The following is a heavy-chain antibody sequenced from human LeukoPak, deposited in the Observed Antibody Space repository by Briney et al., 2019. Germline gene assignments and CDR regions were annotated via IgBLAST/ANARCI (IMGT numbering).Heavy chain of an antibody. CDR1: GYSISSSNW. V-gene: IGHV4-28*06. J-gene: IGHJ4*02. Sequence: SDTLSLTCAVSGYSISSSNWWGWIRPPPGKGLEWIGYIYYSGTTNYNPSLKSRVTMSVDTSKNQFSLKLSSVTALDTAVYYCARKIASVGYFDYWGQGTLVTVSS. D-gene: IGHD6-13*01. CDR2: IYYSGTT. CDR3: ARKIASVGYFDY.